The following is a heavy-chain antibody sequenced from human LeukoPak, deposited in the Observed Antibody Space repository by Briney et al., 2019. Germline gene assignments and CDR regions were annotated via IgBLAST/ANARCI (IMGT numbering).Heavy chain of an antibody. Sequence: SETLSLTCAVSGGSISSGGYSWSWIRQSPGKGLEWIGYMYYSGSTYYNPSLKSRVSIPVDTSKNQFSLKLSSVTAADTAVYYCARFLRGYIGYGFDYWGQGTLVTVSS. CDR1: GGSISSGGYS. CDR3: ARFLRGYIGYGFDY. J-gene: IGHJ4*02. D-gene: IGHD5-12*01. V-gene: IGHV4-30-4*07. CDR2: MYYSGST.